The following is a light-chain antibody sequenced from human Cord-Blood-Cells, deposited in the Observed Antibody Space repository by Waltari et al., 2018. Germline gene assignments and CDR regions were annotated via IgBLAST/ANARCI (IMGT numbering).Light chain of an antibody. CDR3: QQSYSTPYT. Sequence: DIQMTQSPSSLSASVGDRVTITCRASQSISSYLNLYQQKPGKAPKLLIYAASSLQSGVPPRFSGSGSGTDFTLTISSLQPEDFATYYCQQSYSTPYTFGQGTKLEIK. CDR2: AAS. J-gene: IGKJ2*01. V-gene: IGKV1-39*01. CDR1: QSISSY.